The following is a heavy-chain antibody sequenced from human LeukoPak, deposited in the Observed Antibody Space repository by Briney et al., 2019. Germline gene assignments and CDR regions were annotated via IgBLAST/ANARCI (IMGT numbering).Heavy chain of an antibody. J-gene: IGHJ6*03. V-gene: IGHV1-8*01. CDR2: MNPNSGNI. CDR1: GYTFTSYD. Sequence: APVKVSCKASGYTFTSYDINWVRQATGQGLEWMGWMNPNSGNIGYAQKFQGRVTLTRNTSISTAYMELSSLRSEDTAVYYCARRGYYYYYMDVWGKGTTVTVSS. CDR3: ARRGYYYYYMDV.